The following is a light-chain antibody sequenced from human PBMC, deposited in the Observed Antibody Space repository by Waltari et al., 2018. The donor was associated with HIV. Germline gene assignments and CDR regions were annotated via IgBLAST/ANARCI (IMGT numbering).Light chain of an antibody. V-gene: IGLV8-61*01. J-gene: IGLJ3*02. CDR3: LLYVDGGILV. CDR2: STN. Sequence: QTVVTQEASLSVSPGGTVTLTCGLNSGSVSASHHPSWYLQTPGQTPRTRIYSTNTRSSGGPKRFSGSIIGNKAALTISGAQADDECDYYCLLYVDGGILVFGGGTKLTV. CDR1: SGSVSASHH.